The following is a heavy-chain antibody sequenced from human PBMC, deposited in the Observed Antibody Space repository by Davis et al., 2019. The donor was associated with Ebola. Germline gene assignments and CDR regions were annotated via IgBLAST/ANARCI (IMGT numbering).Heavy chain of an antibody. Sequence: SETLSLTCAVYGGSFSGYYWSWIRQPPGKGLEWIGEINHSGSTNYNPSLKSRVTISVDTSKNQFSLKLSSVTAADTAVYYCATELLWFREVLPDYYYGMDVWGQGTTVTVSS. CDR3: ATELLWFREVLPDYYYGMDV. V-gene: IGHV4-34*01. D-gene: IGHD3-10*01. J-gene: IGHJ6*02. CDR2: INHSGST. CDR1: GGSFSGYY.